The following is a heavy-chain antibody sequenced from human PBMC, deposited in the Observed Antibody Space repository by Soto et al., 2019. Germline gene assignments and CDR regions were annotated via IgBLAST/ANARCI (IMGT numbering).Heavy chain of an antibody. J-gene: IGHJ4*02. CDR2: ISSSGDNT. CDR1: GYTFSRYG. CDR3: ARGWSGYSFDY. V-gene: IGHV3-23*01. Sequence: EVKLLESGGGLVRPGGSLRLSCVASGYTFSRYGMAWVRQAPGKGLDWVSDISSSGDNTYYADSVKGRFTISRDTSKNTLYLQMNSLRAEDTAVYYCARGWSGYSFDYWGQGTLVTVSS. D-gene: IGHD3-3*01.